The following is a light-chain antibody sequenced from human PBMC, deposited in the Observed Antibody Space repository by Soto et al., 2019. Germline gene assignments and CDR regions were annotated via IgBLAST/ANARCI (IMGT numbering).Light chain of an antibody. J-gene: IGLJ3*02. CDR2: LNSDGSH. V-gene: IGLV4-69*01. CDR1: SGHSNYA. Sequence: QPVLTQSPSASASLGASVKLTCTLSSGHSNYAIAWHQQQPEKGPRYLMKLNSDGSHSTGDGIPDRFSGSSSGAERYLTISSLQSEDEADYYCQTWDTGIGVFGGGTKLTVL. CDR3: QTWDTGIGV.